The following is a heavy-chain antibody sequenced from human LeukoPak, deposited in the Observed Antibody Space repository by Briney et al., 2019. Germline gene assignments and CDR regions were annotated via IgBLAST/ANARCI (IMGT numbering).Heavy chain of an antibody. Sequence: PGGSLRLSCAASGFTFSSYGMHWVRQAPGKGLEWVAFIRYDGSNKYYADSVKGRFTISRDNSKNTLYLQMNSLRAEDTAVYYCALGGAYGDYEGEYFQHWGQGTLVTVSS. CDR1: GFTFSSYG. CDR3: ALGGAYGDYEGEYFQH. J-gene: IGHJ1*01. V-gene: IGHV3-30*02. CDR2: IRYDGSNK. D-gene: IGHD4-17*01.